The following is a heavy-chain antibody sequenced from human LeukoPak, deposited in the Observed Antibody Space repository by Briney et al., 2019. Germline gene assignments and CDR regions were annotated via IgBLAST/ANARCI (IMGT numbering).Heavy chain of an antibody. CDR2: ISYDGSNK. CDR3: AKDRAAAVVFDY. V-gene: IGHV3-30-3*01. Sequence: GGSLSLSCAASGFTFSSYAMHWVRQAPGKGLEWVAVISYDGSNKYYADSVKGRFTISRDNSKNTLYLQMNSLRAEDTAVYYCAKDRAAAVVFDYWGQGTLVTVSS. J-gene: IGHJ4*02. CDR1: GFTFSSYA. D-gene: IGHD6-13*01.